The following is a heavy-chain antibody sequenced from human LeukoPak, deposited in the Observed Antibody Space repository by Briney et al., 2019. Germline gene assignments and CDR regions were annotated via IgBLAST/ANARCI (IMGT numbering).Heavy chain of an antibody. D-gene: IGHD1/OR15-1a*01. CDR1: RFALYKYN. CDR3: ARNTYGHKFSMDV. V-gene: IGHV1-18*04. CDR2: ITDFNGNT. J-gene: IGHJ6*03. Sequence: GASVKVSCKASRFALYKYNIVWLRPPPRRGLDWVGWITDFNGNTNYGQKVQGRVTMTTETYTSKSYMELRNLRADDAAVYFCARNTYGHKFSMDVWGKGTTVIISS.